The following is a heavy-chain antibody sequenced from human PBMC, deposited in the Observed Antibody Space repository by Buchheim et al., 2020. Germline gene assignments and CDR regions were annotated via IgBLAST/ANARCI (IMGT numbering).Heavy chain of an antibody. J-gene: IGHJ4*02. Sequence: QLQLQESGPGLVKPSETLSLTCTVSGGSVTITTDYWGWVRQPPGKGLEWIGSISRGGTAYNPSLKSRVTISADTSKNQLSLRLTSVTATDTAVYYCAGYISGTMFDYWGQGTL. CDR3: AGYISGTMFDY. CDR1: GGSVTITTDY. V-gene: IGHV4-39*01. D-gene: IGHD3-9*01. CDR2: ISRGGT.